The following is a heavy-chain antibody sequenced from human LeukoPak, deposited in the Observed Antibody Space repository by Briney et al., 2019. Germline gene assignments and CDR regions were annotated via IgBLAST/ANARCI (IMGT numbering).Heavy chain of an antibody. D-gene: IGHD2-15*01. V-gene: IGHV4-39*01. CDR1: GDSIRSSSYY. J-gene: IGHJ4*02. CDR3: ARLWSTDCSGGSCPHQPNY. Sequence: SETLSLTCTVSGDSIRSSSYYWGWTGQPPVKGLEWIGNIYYSGSTYYNPSLTSRVTISVDTSKNQFSLKLSSVIAADTAVYYCARLWSTDCSGGSCPHQPNYWGQGTLVTVSS. CDR2: IYYSGST.